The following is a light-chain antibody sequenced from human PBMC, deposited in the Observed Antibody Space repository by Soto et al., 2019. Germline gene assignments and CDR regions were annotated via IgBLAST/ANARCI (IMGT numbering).Light chain of an antibody. CDR3: QQYYSTPYT. J-gene: IGKJ2*01. CDR2: WAS. Sequence: DIVMTQCPDSLAVSLGERATINCKSSQRVLYSSNNKKYFACYQQKPGQPPKLLIYWASTRESGVPDRFSGSGSGTDFTLTISSLQAEDVPVYYCQQYYSTPYTFGQGTKLQIK. V-gene: IGKV4-1*01. CDR1: QRVLYSSNNKKY.